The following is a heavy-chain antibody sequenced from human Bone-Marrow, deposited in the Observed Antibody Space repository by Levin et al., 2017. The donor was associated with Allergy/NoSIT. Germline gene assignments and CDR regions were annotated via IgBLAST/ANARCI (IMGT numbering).Heavy chain of an antibody. V-gene: IGHV3-9*01. Sequence: GGSLRLSCAASGFTFDDYAMHWVRQAPGKGLEWVSGISWKSTTLGYADSVKGRFTISRDNAKNSLYLHMNRLRDEDTALYYCAKDITRIGVGGCFDFWGQGTLVTVSS. J-gene: IGHJ4*02. D-gene: IGHD6-19*01. CDR2: ISWKSTTL. CDR3: AKDITRIGVGGCFDF. CDR1: GFTFDDYA.